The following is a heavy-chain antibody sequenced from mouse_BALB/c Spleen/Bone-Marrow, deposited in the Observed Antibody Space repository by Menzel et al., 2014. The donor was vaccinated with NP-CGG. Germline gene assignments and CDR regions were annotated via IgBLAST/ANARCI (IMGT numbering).Heavy chain of an antibody. Sequence: QVQLQQSGPGLVAPSQSLSITCTVSGFSLTSYGVHWVRQPPGKGLEWLGIIWAGGSTNYKSALMSRLSISKDNSKGQVFLKMNSLQTDDTAMYYCARDRRDYGKAWYFDVWGAGTTVTVSS. CDR2: IWAGGST. CDR1: GFSLTSYG. V-gene: IGHV2-9*02. CDR3: ARDRRDYGKAWYFDV. D-gene: IGHD2-1*01. J-gene: IGHJ1*01.